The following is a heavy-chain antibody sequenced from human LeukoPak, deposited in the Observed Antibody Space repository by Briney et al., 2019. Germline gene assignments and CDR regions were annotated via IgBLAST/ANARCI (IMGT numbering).Heavy chain of an antibody. J-gene: IGHJ3*01. CDR3: ARLSAAVHLGAFDP. CDR2: IHTSGSN. V-gene: IGHV4-4*09. D-gene: IGHD3-3*01. CDR1: GVSVSPYY. Sequence: SETLSLTCAVSGVSVSPYYWAWIRQPTGKGLEWIGYIHTSGSNNQYPSLKSRVTISVDKSKNHFSLRLTSVTAADTAVYYCARLSAAVHLGAFDPWGQGTMVTVSS.